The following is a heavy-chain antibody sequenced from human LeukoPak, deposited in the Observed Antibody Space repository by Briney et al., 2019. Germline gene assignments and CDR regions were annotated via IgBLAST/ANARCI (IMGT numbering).Heavy chain of an antibody. D-gene: IGHD3-3*01. J-gene: IGHJ6*03. Sequence: SETLSHTCAVFGGPFSDYYWSWIRRPPGKGLEWLGEINHSSSANYMPSLKSRVSLSVDTSKNQFSLRLSSVTAADTAFYYCASGRFGWHSYYYMDVWGKGTAVTVSS. CDR2: INHSSSA. CDR1: GGPFSDYY. V-gene: IGHV4-34*01. CDR3: ASGRFGWHSYYYMDV.